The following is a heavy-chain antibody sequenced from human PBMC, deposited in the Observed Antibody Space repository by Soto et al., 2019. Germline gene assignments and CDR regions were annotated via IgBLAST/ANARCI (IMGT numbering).Heavy chain of an antibody. V-gene: IGHV3-30*18. CDR1: GFTFSSYG. CDR2: ISYDGSNK. Sequence: GGSLRLSCAASGFTFSSYGMHWVRQAPGKGLEWVAVISYDGSNKYYADSVKGRFTISRDNSKNTLYLQMNSLRAEDTAVYYCAKGFGSGNYYDSSGYYLDFDYWGQGTLVTVSS. CDR3: AKGFGSGNYYDSSGYYLDFDY. D-gene: IGHD3-22*01. J-gene: IGHJ4*02.